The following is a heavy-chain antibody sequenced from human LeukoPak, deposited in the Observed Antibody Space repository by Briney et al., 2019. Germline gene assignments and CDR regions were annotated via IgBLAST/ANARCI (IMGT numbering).Heavy chain of an antibody. Sequence: ASVKVSCKASGGTFSRYAISWVRQAPGQGLEWMGGIIPIFGTANYAQKFQGRVTITTDESTSTAYMELSSLRSEDTAVYYCARDRIITSQNIVIDYWGQGTLVTVSS. CDR2: IIPIFGTA. J-gene: IGHJ4*02. CDR3: ARDRIITSQNIVIDY. CDR1: GGTFSRYA. D-gene: IGHD2/OR15-2a*01. V-gene: IGHV1-69*05.